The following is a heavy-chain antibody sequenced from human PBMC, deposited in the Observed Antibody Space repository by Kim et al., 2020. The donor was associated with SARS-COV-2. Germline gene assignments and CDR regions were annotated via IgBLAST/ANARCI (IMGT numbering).Heavy chain of an antibody. D-gene: IGHD3-22*01. V-gene: IGHV4-34*01. CDR1: GGSFSGYY. CDR3: ARGLKGIAMIVVVRPYYY. Sequence: SETLSLTCAVYGGSFSGYYWSWIRQPPGKGLEWIGEINHSGSTNYNPSLKSRVTISVDTSKNQFSLKLSSVTAADTAVYYCARGLKGIAMIVVVRPYYY. J-gene: IGHJ6*01. CDR2: INHSGST.